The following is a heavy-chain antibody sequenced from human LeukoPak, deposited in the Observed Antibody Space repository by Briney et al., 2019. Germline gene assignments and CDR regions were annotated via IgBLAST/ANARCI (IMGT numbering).Heavy chain of an antibody. CDR1: GYTFTSYG. V-gene: IGHV1-18*01. CDR3: ARVSVSSNWNCFDP. Sequence: ASVKVSCKASGYTFTSYGISWVRQAPGQGLAWMGWISLYNGNTNYAQKLQGRVTMTTDTSTSTAYMELRSLRSDDTAVYYCARVSVSSNWNCFDPWGQGTLVTVSS. CDR2: ISLYNGNT. J-gene: IGHJ5*02. D-gene: IGHD1-1*01.